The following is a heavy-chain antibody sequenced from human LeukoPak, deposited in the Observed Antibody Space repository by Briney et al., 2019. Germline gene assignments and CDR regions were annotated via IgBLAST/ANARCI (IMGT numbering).Heavy chain of an antibody. J-gene: IGHJ4*02. CDR1: GGSISSYY. CDR3: ARSELLWFGKVNSGFDF. Sequence: SETLSLTCTVSGGSISSYYWSWIRQPPGKGLEWIGYIYYSGSTNYNPSLKSRVTISVDTSKNQFSLKLSSVTAADTAVYYCARSELLWFGKVNSGFDFWGQGTLVAVSS. CDR2: IYYSGST. V-gene: IGHV4-59*01. D-gene: IGHD3-10*01.